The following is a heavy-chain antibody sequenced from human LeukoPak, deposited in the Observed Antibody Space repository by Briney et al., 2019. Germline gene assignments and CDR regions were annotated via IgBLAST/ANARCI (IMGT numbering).Heavy chain of an antibody. Sequence: PGGSLRLSCAASGFTFSSYEMNWVRQAPGKGLEWVSYISSSGSTIYYADSVKGRFTISRDNAKNSLYLQMNSLRAEDTAVYYCARDYYDVYFDYWGQGTLVTVSS. CDR3: ARDYYDVYFDY. CDR2: ISSSGSTI. CDR1: GFTFSSYE. D-gene: IGHD3-22*01. V-gene: IGHV3-48*03. J-gene: IGHJ4*02.